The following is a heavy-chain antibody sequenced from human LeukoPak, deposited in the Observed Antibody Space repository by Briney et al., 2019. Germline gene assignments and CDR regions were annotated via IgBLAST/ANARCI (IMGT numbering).Heavy chain of an antibody. CDR1: GGSISSYY. CDR3: ARGGGSGQSTRAFDD. J-gene: IGHJ4*02. CDR2: IYYSGST. Sequence: SETLSLTCTVSGGSISSYYWSWIRQPPGKGLEWIGYIYYSGSTNYNPSLKSRVTISVDTSENQFSLNMSSVTSADTAVYYCARGGGSGQSTRAFDDWGQGTLVTVSS. D-gene: IGHD6-19*01. V-gene: IGHV4-59*01.